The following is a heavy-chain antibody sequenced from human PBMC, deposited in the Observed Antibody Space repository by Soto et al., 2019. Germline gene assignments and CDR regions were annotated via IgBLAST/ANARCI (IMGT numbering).Heavy chain of an antibody. CDR1: RGSISSHY. CDR3: ARGSGWIPKDY. D-gene: IGHD6-19*01. V-gene: IGHV4-59*11. Sequence: PSETLSLTXTVPRGSISSHYWNWIRQPPGKGLEWIGYIYYSGSTNYNPSLESRVTISVDTSKNQFSLKLNSVTAADTAVYYCARGSGWIPKDYWGQGTLVTVSS. CDR2: IYYSGST. J-gene: IGHJ4*02.